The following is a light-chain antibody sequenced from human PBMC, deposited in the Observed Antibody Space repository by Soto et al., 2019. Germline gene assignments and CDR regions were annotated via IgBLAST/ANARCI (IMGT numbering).Light chain of an antibody. Sequence: EIVLTQSPATLSLSPGERATLSCRASQSVTGYLAWYQQRPGQAPRLLIYDASNGATGIPARFSGSGSGTDFTLTISSLEPEDVGVYYCQQRSGWPRTFGGGTKVDIK. CDR3: QQRSGWPRT. CDR1: QSVTGY. J-gene: IGKJ4*01. CDR2: DAS. V-gene: IGKV3-11*01.